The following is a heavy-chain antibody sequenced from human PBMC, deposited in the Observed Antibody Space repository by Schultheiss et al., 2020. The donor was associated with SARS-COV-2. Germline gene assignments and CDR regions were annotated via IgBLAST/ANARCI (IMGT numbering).Heavy chain of an antibody. CDR2: IYTSGST. CDR1: GGSISSSSYY. J-gene: IGHJ4*02. Sequence: SETLSLTCTVSGGSISSSSYYWGWIRQPPGKGLEWIGSIYTSGSTNYNPSLKSRVTISVDTSKNQFSLKLTSVTAADTAVYYCARGWELRTNFDYWGQGTLVTVSS. CDR3: ARGWELRTNFDY. V-gene: IGHV4-39*07. D-gene: IGHD1-26*01.